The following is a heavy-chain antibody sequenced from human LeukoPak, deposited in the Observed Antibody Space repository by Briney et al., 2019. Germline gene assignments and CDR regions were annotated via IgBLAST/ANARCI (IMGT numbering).Heavy chain of an antibody. CDR1: GFAFSSYA. Sequence: GSLRLSCAASGFAFSSYAVSWVRQAPGKGLEWVSYISSSSSTIYYADSVKGRFTISRDNAKNSLYLQMNSLRAEDTAVYYCARDNEGDVDYWGQGTLVTVSS. D-gene: IGHD3-16*01. V-gene: IGHV3-48*04. J-gene: IGHJ4*02. CDR2: ISSSSSTI. CDR3: ARDNEGDVDY.